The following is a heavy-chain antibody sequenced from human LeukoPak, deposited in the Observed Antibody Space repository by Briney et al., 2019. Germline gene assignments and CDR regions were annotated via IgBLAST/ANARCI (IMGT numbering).Heavy chain of an antibody. Sequence: AGGSLRLSCAASRFTFSSYEMNWVRQAPGKGLEWIAYITTTGDRIQYADSVKGRFTISRDNTKNSLYLQLNNLRADDTALYYCVRDTKDYWGQGTLVTVSS. CDR2: ITTTGDRI. CDR3: VRDTKDY. J-gene: IGHJ4*02. D-gene: IGHD2-8*01. V-gene: IGHV3-48*03. CDR1: RFTFSSYE.